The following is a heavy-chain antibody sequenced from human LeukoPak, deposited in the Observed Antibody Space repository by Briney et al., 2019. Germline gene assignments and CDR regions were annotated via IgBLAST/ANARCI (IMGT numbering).Heavy chain of an antibody. Sequence: PGGSLRLSCAASGFTVSNTYMSWVRQAPGKGLEWVSVIYSAGGTFYSDSVKGRFTISRDYSKNTLYLQMNSLRADDTAMYYCARDLGGSGSYSPYYYYYGMDVWGQGTTVTVSS. CDR3: ARDLGGSGSYSPYYYYYGMDV. J-gene: IGHJ6*02. D-gene: IGHD3-10*01. CDR2: IYSAGGT. CDR1: GFTVSNTY. V-gene: IGHV3-53*01.